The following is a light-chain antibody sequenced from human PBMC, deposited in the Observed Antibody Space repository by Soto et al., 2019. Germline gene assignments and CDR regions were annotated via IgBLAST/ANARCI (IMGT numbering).Light chain of an antibody. V-gene: IGKV3-20*01. CDR3: QQYGSSP. Sequence: EIVLTQSPDTLSLSPGERATLSCRASQSVSTNSLAWYQQRPGQAPRPLIYGASSRATGTPDRFSGSGSGTDFTLTISRLEPEDFAVYYCQQYGSSPFGQGTRLEIK. CDR2: GAS. J-gene: IGKJ5*01. CDR1: QSVSTNS.